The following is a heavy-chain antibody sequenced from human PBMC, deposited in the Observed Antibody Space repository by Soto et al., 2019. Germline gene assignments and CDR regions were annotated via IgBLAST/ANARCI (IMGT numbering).Heavy chain of an antibody. CDR3: ARGLILWFGELSRRGGYYCGMDV. J-gene: IGHJ6*04. CDR1: GGSFSGYQ. Sequence: QVQLQQWGAGLLKPSETLSLTCAVYGGSFSGYQWTWIRQTPERGLEWIGEINDSGNINYNPSLKSRGTILADTAKKQISLRLSSVTAADTAVYYCARGLILWFGELSRRGGYYCGMDVWGKGTTVTVSS. D-gene: IGHD3-10*01. V-gene: IGHV4-34*02. CDR2: INDSGNI.